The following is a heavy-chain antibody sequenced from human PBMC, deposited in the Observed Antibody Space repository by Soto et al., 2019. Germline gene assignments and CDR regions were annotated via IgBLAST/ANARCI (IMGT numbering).Heavy chain of an antibody. CDR2: FDPEDGET. J-gene: IGHJ3*02. V-gene: IGHV1-24*01. CDR1: GYTLTELS. D-gene: IGHD3-10*01. CDR3: ATGEGIFDAFDI. Sequence: GASVKVSCKVSGYTLTELSMHWVRQAPGKGLEWMGGFDPEDGETIYAQKFQGRVTMTEDTSTDTAYMELSSLRSEDTAVYYCATGEGIFDAFDIRGQGTMVTVSS.